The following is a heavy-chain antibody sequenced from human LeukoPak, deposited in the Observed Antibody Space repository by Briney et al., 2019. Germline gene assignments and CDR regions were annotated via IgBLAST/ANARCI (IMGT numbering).Heavy chain of an antibody. CDR1: GGSISSYY. D-gene: IGHD3-9*01. CDR2: IYYSGST. J-gene: IGHJ4*02. V-gene: IGHV4-59*08. Sequence: SETLSLTCTVSGGSISSYYWSWIRQPPGKGLEWIGYIYYSGSTNYNPSLKSRVTISVDTSKNQFSLKLSSVTAADTAVYYCARLSRRYFDWLFYPDYIDYWGQGTLVTVSS. CDR3: ARLSRRYFDWLFYPDYIDY.